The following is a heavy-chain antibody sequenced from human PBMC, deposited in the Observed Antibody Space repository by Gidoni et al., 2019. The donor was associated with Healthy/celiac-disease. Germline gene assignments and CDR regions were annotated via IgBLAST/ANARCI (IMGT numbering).Heavy chain of an antibody. CDR2: IYHSGST. CDR3: ARGIDLWGDYDLSDAFDI. J-gene: IGHJ3*02. D-gene: IGHD4-17*01. V-gene: IGHV4-4*02. Sequence: QVQLQASGPGLVKPSGTLSLTCAVSGGSISRRNWWSWVRQPPGKGLEWIGEIYHSGSTNYNPSLKSRVTISVDKSKNQFSLKLSSVTAADTAVYYCARGIDLWGDYDLSDAFDIWGQGTMVTVSS. CDR1: GGSISRRNW.